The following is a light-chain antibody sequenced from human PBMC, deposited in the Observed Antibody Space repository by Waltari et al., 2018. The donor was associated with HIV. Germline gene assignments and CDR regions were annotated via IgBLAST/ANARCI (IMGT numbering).Light chain of an antibody. V-gene: IGKV3-15*01. CDR2: GAS. Sequence: EIVMTQSPVTLSVSPGERATLSCRASQSVSSNLAWYQQKPGQAPRLLIYGASTRATGSPARFSGSGSGTEFTLTISSLQSEDFAVYYCQQYNNWPIMTTFGQGTKLEIK. CDR3: QQYNNWPIMTT. J-gene: IGKJ2*01. CDR1: QSVSSN.